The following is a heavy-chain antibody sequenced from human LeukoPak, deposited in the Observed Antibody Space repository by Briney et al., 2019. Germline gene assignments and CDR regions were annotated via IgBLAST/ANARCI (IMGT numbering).Heavy chain of an antibody. CDR1: GFTFSSYW. Sequence: GGSLRLSCAASGFTFSSYWMSWVRQALGKGLEWVANMKYDGSEKYYVDSVKGRFTISRDNAKNSLYLQMNSLRAEDTAVYYCARDIEAAGLFLDYWGLGALVTVSS. CDR3: ARDIEAAGLFLDY. V-gene: IGHV3-7*01. J-gene: IGHJ4*02. CDR2: MKYDGSEK. D-gene: IGHD6-13*01.